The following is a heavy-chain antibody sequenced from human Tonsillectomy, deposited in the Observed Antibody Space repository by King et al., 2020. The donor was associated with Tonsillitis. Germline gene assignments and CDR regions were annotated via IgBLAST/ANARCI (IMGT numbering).Heavy chain of an antibody. CDR1: GFTFSNAW. Sequence: EVQLVESGGGLVKPGGSLRLSCAASGFTFSNAWMSWVRQAPGKGLEWVGRIKSKIDGGTTHYAAPVKGRFTISRDDSKYTLYLQMNSLKTEDTAVYYCTTDWVYYDSSGYPMDVWGKGTTVTVSS. CDR3: TTDWVYYDSSGYPMDV. V-gene: IGHV3-15*01. D-gene: IGHD3-22*01. J-gene: IGHJ6*03. CDR2: IKSKIDGGTT.